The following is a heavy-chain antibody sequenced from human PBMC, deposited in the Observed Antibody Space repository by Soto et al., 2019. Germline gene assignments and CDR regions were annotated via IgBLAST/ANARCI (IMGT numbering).Heavy chain of an antibody. Sequence: ESGGGVVQPGRSLRLSCAASGFTFSTYAMHWVRQPPGKGLEWVAVVSFDGSSKYYADSVRGRFTISRDNSKNTLYLQMNSLRAEDTAVYYCARERYRSTNCPDYWGQGTLVTVSS. CDR3: ARERYRSTNCPDY. CDR2: VSFDGSSK. D-gene: IGHD2-2*01. V-gene: IGHV3-30-3*01. CDR1: GFTFSTYA. J-gene: IGHJ4*02.